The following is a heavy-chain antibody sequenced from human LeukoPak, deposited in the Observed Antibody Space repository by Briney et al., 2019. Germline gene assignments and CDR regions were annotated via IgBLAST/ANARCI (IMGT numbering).Heavy chain of an antibody. J-gene: IGHJ4*02. CDR3: ARGWGYGGSYYFDY. CDR2: IYKSGST. D-gene: IGHD1-26*01. CDR1: GGSISNFY. V-gene: IGHV4-59*08. Sequence: SETLSLTCTVSGGSISNFYWSWIRPPPGKGLEWIGYIYKSGSTNYNPPLQSRVTITVDTSKNQFSLKLSSVTAADTAVYYCARGWGYGGSYYFDYWGQGTLVTVSS.